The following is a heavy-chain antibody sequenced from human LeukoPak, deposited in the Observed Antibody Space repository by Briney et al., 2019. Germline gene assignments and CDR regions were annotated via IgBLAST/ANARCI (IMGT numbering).Heavy chain of an antibody. J-gene: IGHJ4*02. V-gene: IGHV4-38-2*02. CDR3: ARSIAAAGTIDY. D-gene: IGHD6-13*01. CDR1: GYSISSGYY. CDR2: SGST. Sequence: TSETLSLTCTVSGYSISSGYYWGWIRQPPGKGLEWIGSGSTYYNPSLKSRVTISVDTSKNQFSLKLSSVTAADTAVYYCARSIAAAGTIDYWGQGTLVTVSS.